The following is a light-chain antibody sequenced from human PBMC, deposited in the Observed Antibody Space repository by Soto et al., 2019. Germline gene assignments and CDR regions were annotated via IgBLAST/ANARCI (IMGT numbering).Light chain of an antibody. CDR2: KDS. Sequence: SYELTQPPSVSVSPGQTARITCSGDALPKQYAYWYQQKPGQAPVLVIYKDSERPSGIPERCSGSSSGTTVTLTISGVQAEDEADYYCQSADSSGTYVFGTGTKLTVL. J-gene: IGLJ1*01. V-gene: IGLV3-25*02. CDR1: ALPKQY. CDR3: QSADSSGTYV.